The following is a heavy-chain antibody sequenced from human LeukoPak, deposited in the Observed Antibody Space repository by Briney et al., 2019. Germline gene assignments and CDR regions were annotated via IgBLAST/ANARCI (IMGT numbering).Heavy chain of an antibody. J-gene: IGHJ3*02. Sequence: SETLSLTCTVSGDSISSYYWSWIRQPPGKGLEWIGYIYYSGSTNYNPSLKSRVTISVDTSKNQFSLKLSSVTAADTAVYYCAGRYYYDSSGYYYSAFDIWGQGTMVTVSS. CDR3: AGRYYYDSSGYYYSAFDI. CDR2: IYYSGST. D-gene: IGHD3-22*01. V-gene: IGHV4-59*01. CDR1: GDSISSYY.